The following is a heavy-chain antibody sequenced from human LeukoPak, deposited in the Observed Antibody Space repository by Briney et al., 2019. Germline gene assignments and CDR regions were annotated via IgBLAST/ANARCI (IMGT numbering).Heavy chain of an antibody. CDR1: GGTFSSYA. J-gene: IGHJ6*03. CDR2: IIPIFGTA. V-gene: IGHV1-69*13. D-gene: IGHD6-13*01. Sequence: SVKVSCKASGGTFSSYAISWVRQAPGQGLEWMGGIIPIFGTANYAQKFQGRVTITADESTSTAYMEVSSLRSDDTAVYYCARASNIAAAGTYYYYYMDVWGKGTTVTVSS. CDR3: ARASNIAAAGTYYYYYMDV.